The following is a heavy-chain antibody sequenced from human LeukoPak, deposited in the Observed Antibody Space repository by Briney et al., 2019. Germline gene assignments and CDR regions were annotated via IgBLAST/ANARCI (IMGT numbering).Heavy chain of an antibody. CDR3: ARKDGDY. J-gene: IGHJ4*02. CDR1: GASISTFH. CDR2: IYSSGST. V-gene: IGHV4-4*07. Sequence: PLETLSLTCSVSGASISTFHWTWFRQPAGRGLEWIGLIYSSGSTLLNPSLKNRVAMSVDLTKNPLSLKLTSVTAADTAMYFCARKDGDYWGRGTLVTVSS.